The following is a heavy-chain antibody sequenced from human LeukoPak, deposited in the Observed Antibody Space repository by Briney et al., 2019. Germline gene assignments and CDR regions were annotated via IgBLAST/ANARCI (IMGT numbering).Heavy chain of an antibody. CDR3: ATEVVGYGDVHYFDS. CDR2: FDPADGET. Sequence: ASVKFYCQISGYTLTEVSMHGVRQAAGKGLEWMGGFDPADGETIYAQKFQGRVTMSEDTSSDSAYMDLSSLRSEDSAVYYCATEVVGYGDVHYFDSWGQGTLVAVSS. J-gene: IGHJ4*02. CDR1: GYTLTEVS. D-gene: IGHD4-17*01. V-gene: IGHV1-24*01.